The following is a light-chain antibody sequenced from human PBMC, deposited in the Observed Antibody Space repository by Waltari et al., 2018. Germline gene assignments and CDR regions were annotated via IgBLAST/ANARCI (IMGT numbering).Light chain of an antibody. CDR3: SSYISSSTLEL. CDR1: SSDVGAYNY. J-gene: IGLJ2*01. V-gene: IGLV2-14*03. Sequence: QSALTQPASVSGSPGQSITISCTGTSSDVGAYNYVSWYQQHPGKAPKLIIFDVSNRPSGVSNRFSGSKSGNTASLTISGLQAEDEADYYCSSYISSSTLELFGGGTSLTVL. CDR2: DVS.